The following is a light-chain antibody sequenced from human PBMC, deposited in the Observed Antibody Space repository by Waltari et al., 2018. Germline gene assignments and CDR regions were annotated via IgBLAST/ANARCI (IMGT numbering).Light chain of an antibody. Sequence: QSALTQPASVSGSPGQSITISCTGTSSDVGGYNYVSWYQQHPGKAPKLLIYDVSNRPSGVSNRFAGSKSGNTASLTISGLQAEYEADYYCSSYTSSSTPWVFGTGTKVTVL. CDR2: DVS. CDR1: SSDVGGYNY. V-gene: IGLV2-14*03. CDR3: SSYTSSSTPWV. J-gene: IGLJ1*01.